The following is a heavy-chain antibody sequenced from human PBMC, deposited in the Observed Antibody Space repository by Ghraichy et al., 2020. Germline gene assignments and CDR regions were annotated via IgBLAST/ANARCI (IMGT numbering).Heavy chain of an antibody. D-gene: IGHD3-22*01. Sequence: ALRLSCAASGFIFSNYAMSWVRQAPGKGLEWVSSISVSGDSTYYADSVKGRFTISRDNSKNTVFLQMNSLRAEDTAVYYCAKTDYSSDDWGQGTLVTVSS. CDR3: AKTDYSSDD. J-gene: IGHJ4*02. V-gene: IGHV3-23*01. CDR1: GFIFSNYA. CDR2: ISVSGDST.